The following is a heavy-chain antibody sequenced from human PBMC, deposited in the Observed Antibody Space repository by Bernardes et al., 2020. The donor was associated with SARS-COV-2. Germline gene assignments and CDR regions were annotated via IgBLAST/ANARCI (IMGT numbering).Heavy chain of an antibody. Sequence: GGSLRLSCASSGFTFSSYAMHWVRQAPGKGLEYVSAISSNGGSTYYANSVKGRFTISRDNSKNTLYLQMGSLRAEDMAVYYCARAHIVVVPAAIPTPYYMDVWGKGTTVTVSS. CDR3: ARAHIVVVPAAIPTPYYMDV. CDR1: GFTFSSYA. D-gene: IGHD2-2*02. CDR2: ISSNGGST. V-gene: IGHV3-64*01. J-gene: IGHJ6*03.